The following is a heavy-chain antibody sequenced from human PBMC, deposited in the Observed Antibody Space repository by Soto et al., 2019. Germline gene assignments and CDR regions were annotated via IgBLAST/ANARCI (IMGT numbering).Heavy chain of an antibody. CDR2: INPSGGST. CDR1: GYTFTIYY. CDR3: ARKNWGWFHFGY. J-gene: IGHJ4*02. D-gene: IGHD7-27*01. V-gene: IGHV1-46*01. Sequence: VSVKVSCKASGYTFTIYYMHWVRQAPGQGLEWMGIINPSGGSTSYAQKFQGRVTMTRDTATSTVYMELSSLRSEDTAVYYCARKNWGWFHFGYWGQGTLVTVSS.